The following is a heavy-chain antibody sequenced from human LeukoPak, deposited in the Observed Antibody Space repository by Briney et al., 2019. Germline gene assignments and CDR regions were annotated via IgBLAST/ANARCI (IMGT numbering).Heavy chain of an antibody. Sequence: PGGSLRLSCAASGFTFSSYSMNWVRQAPGKGLEWVSSISSSSSYIYYADSVKGRFTISRDNAKTSMYLQMNSLRAEDTAVYYCARDMMATIIGFDYWGQGTLVTVSS. CDR1: GFTFSSYS. V-gene: IGHV3-21*01. D-gene: IGHD5-24*01. CDR2: ISSSSSYI. CDR3: ARDMMATIIGFDY. J-gene: IGHJ4*02.